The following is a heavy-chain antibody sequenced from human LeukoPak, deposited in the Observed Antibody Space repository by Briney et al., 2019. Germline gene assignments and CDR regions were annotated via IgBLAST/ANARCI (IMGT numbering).Heavy chain of an antibody. V-gene: IGHV1-2*02. D-gene: IGHD2-15*01. CDR1: GYTFTGHY. CDR2: INPKNAAT. CDR3: ARGVVAATFYYYMDV. J-gene: IGHJ6*03. Sequence: ASVKVSCKASGYTFTGHYMHWVRQAPGQGLEWMGWINPKNAATNYAQGFQGRVTMTRDTSTGTAYMELNSLRSDDTAVYFCARGVVAATFYYYMDVWGKGTTVTVSS.